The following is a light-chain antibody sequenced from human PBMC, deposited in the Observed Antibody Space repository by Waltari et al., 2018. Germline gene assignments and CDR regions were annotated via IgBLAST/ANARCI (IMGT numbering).Light chain of an antibody. V-gene: IGKV4-1*01. CDR2: WAS. CDR1: QSVLYTTNNKNY. CDR3: QQYHSPPQT. Sequence: DIVMTQSPDSLAVSLGERATINCKSSQSVLYTTNNKNYLAWYQQKPGQPPKLLIYWASTRESGVPDRFSGSGSGTNFTLTISSLQAEDVAVYYCQQYHSPPQTCGGGTKVEIK. J-gene: IGKJ4*01.